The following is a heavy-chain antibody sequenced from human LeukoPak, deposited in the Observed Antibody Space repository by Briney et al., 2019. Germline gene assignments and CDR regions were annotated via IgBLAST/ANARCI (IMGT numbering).Heavy chain of an antibody. CDR3: ARAHTVTAAGLDY. V-gene: IGHV1-46*01. CDR1: GYTFTSYY. J-gene: IGHJ4*02. CDR2: INPSGGST. D-gene: IGHD6-25*01. Sequence: ASVKVSCKASGYTFTSYYMHWVRQAPGQGLEWMGVINPSGGSTSYAQKFQGRVTMTRDTSTSTVYMELSSLRSGETAVYYCARAHTVTAAGLDYWRQATLATVPS.